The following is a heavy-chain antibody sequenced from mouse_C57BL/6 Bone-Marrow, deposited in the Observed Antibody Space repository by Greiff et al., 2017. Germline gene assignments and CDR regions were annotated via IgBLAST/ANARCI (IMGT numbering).Heavy chain of an antibody. V-gene: IGHV1-55*01. CDR3: AREGDSNYEAWFAY. D-gene: IGHD2-5*01. CDR1: GYTFTSYW. CDR2: ISPGSGST. Sequence: QVQLQPPGAELVTPGASVKMSCKASGYTFTSYWITWVKQRPGQGLAWIGDISPGSGSTNYNEKFKSKATLTVDTSSSTAYMQLSSLTSEDSAVYYCAREGDSNYEAWFAYWGQGTLVTVSA. J-gene: IGHJ3*01.